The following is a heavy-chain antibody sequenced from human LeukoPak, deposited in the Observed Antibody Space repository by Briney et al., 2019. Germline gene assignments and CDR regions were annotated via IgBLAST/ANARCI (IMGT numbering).Heavy chain of an antibody. CDR3: ARGLDYFDY. CDR2: ISSDARNK. CDR1: GLTISSHG. D-gene: IGHD6-6*01. V-gene: IGHV3-30*03. J-gene: IGHJ4*02. Sequence: GRSLRLSCAASGLTISSHGMHWVRQAPGKGLEWVAVISSDARNKHYADSVKGRFTISRDNSKNTLFLQMNSLRAEDTAVYYCARGLDYFDYWGQGTLVTVSS.